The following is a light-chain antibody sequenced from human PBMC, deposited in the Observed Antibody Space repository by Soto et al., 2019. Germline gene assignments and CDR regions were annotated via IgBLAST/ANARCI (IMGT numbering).Light chain of an antibody. CDR3: QHYYGFSRT. J-gene: IGKJ1*01. V-gene: IGKV1-5*01. CDR1: QSISSW. CDR2: DAS. Sequence: DIQMTQSPSTLSASVGDRVTITCRASQSISSWLAWYQQKPGKAPKLLIYDASSLESGVPSRFSGSGAGTEFTLTISSLQPEDFATYYCQHYYGFSRTFGQGTKVDIK.